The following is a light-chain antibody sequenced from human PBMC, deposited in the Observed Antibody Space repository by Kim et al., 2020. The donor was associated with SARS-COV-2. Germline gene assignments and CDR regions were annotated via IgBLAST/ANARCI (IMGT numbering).Light chain of an antibody. V-gene: IGLV3-19*01. CDR1: SLRRFY. CDR2: GKT. J-gene: IGLJ3*02. Sequence: SSELTQDPAVSVALGQTVRITCQGDSLRRFYASWYQQKPGQAPVLVIYGKTNRPSGIPDRFSGSSSGNTASLTITGAQAEDEADYYCNSRDSTDNHWVFGGVTQLTVL. CDR3: NSRDSTDNHWV.